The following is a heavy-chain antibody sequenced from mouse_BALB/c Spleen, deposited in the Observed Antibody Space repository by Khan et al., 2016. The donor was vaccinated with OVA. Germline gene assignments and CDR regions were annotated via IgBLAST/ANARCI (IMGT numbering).Heavy chain of an antibody. V-gene: IGHV1-77*01. J-gene: IGHJ3*01. CDR2: ISPGSGDT. Sequence: VQLQQSGAELARPGASVKLSCKASGYTFTDFYINWVKQRTGQGLEWIGEISPGSGDTFYNERFKDKATLTADKSSNTAYMQLSSLTSDASAVYFCARRNYFGYTFAYWGQGTLVTVSA. D-gene: IGHD1-2*01. CDR3: ARRNYFGYTFAY. CDR1: GYTFTDFY.